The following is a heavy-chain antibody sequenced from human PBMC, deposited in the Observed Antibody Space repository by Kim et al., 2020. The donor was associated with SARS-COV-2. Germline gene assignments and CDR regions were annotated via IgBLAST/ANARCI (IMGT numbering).Heavy chain of an antibody. J-gene: IGHJ4*02. V-gene: IGHV3-33*01. CDR1: GFNFNNYV. CDR2: IYFDGTNE. D-gene: IGHD3-16*01. CDR3: ARASEVLSMTRCFDS. Sequence: GGSLRLSCVASGFNFNNYVMHWVRQAPGKGLEWVANIYFDGTNENYADSVKGRFFISRDNAKKTLFLQMNSLSVEDTAVYYCARASEVLSMTRCFDSWGQGSRVAVSS.